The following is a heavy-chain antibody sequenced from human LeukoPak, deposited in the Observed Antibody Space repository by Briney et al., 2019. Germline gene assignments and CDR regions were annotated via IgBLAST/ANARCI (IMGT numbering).Heavy chain of an antibody. CDR1: GFPFSVYE. Sequence: TGGSLRLSCAVSGFPFSVYEMNWVRQAPGKGLEWVSNIASSGTTIYYADSVKGRFTISRDNAKNSLYLQMNSLRAEDTAVYYCARDFSSSSWGPSCYMDVWGKGTTVTVSS. J-gene: IGHJ6*03. D-gene: IGHD6-13*01. CDR2: IASSGTTI. CDR3: ARDFSSSSWGPSCYMDV. V-gene: IGHV3-48*03.